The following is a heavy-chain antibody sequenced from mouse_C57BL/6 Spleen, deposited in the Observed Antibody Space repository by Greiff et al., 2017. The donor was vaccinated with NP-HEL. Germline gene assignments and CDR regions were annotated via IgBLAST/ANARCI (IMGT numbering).Heavy chain of an antibody. CDR1: GYTFTDYN. D-gene: IGHD2-3*01. Sequence: EVMLVESGPELVKPGASVKIPCKASGYTFTDYNMDWVKQSHGKSLEWIGDINPNNGGTIYNQKFKGKATLTVDKSSSTAYMELRSLTSEDTAVYYCARKGGYSWFAYWGQGTLVTVSA. V-gene: IGHV1-18*01. CDR3: ARKGGYSWFAY. J-gene: IGHJ3*01. CDR2: INPNNGGT.